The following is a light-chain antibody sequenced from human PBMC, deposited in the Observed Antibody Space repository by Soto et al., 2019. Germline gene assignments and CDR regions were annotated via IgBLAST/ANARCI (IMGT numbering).Light chain of an antibody. J-gene: IGKJ4*01. CDR3: QKYNTAPLT. CDR1: QSVSTT. CDR2: GAS. Sequence: EIVMTQSPATLSVSPWQRASLSCRASQSVSTTVAWYHQKPGQAPRLLVYGASTRATGIPARFSGSGAGTEFTLTISNLQPEDVATYYCQKYNTAPLTFGGGTKVDIK. V-gene: IGKV3-15*01.